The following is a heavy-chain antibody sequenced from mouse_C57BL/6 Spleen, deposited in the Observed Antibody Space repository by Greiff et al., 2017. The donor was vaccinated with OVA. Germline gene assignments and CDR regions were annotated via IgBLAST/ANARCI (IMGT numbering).Heavy chain of an antibody. J-gene: IGHJ2*01. CDR2: ISYDGSN. CDR1: GYSITSGYY. V-gene: IGHV3-6*01. D-gene: IGHD1-1*01. Sequence: DVKLQESGPGLVKPSQSLSLTCSVTGYSITSGYYWNWIRQFPGNKLEWMGYISYDGSNNYNPSLKNRISITRDTSKNQFFLKLNSVTTEDTATYYCAREGTVVFDYWGQGTTLTVSS. CDR3: AREGTVVFDY.